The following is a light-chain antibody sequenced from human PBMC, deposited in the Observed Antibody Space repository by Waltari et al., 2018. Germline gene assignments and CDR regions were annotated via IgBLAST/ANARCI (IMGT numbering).Light chain of an antibody. V-gene: IGKV3-15*01. CDR2: GPS. CDR1: QSISSN. J-gene: IGKJ2*01. CDR3: QQYNSWPYT. Sequence: EIVMTQSPATLSVSPGERATLSCRASQSISSNLAWYQQKPGQAPRLLIYGPSTRASGIPARFSGSGSGTEFTLTISSMQSEDFAVYYCQQYNSWPYTFGQGTKLEIK.